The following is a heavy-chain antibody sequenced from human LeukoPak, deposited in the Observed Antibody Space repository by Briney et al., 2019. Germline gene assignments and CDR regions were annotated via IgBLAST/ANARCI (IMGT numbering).Heavy chain of an antibody. D-gene: IGHD2-2*02. CDR1: GFSFSNTW. Sequence: GGSLRLSCVASGFSFSNTWVTWVRQAPGKGLEWVGRIRSKTDGGTTDYAGTMKGRFTISRDESKNTLYLQINSLKTEDTAVYYCTIDYTGYWGQGTLVTVSS. CDR3: TIDYTGY. V-gene: IGHV3-15*01. CDR2: IRSKTDGGTT. J-gene: IGHJ4*02.